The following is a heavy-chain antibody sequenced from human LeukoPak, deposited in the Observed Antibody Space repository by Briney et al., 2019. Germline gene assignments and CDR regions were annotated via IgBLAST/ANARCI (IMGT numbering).Heavy chain of an antibody. J-gene: IGHJ4*02. Sequence: PGGSLRLSCAASGFTFSSYAMHWVRQAPGKGLEWVAVISYDGSNKYYADSVKGRFTISRDNSKNTLYLQMNSLRAEDTAVYYCARDAGSGSPPIRYFDYWGQGTLVTVSS. CDR2: ISYDGSNK. CDR3: ARDAGSGSPPIRYFDY. CDR1: GFTFSSYA. D-gene: IGHD3-10*01. V-gene: IGHV3-30-3*01.